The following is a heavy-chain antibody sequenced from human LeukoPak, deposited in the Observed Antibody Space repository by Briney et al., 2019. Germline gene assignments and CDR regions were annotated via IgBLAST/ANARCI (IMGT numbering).Heavy chain of an antibody. CDR1: GFSFTTYW. CDR3: AKDPTHYRVWDYYETIGLSY. CDR2: IKQDGTEK. Sequence: GESLRLSCAASGFSFTTYWMGWVRQAPGKGLEWVANIKQDGTEKYYVDSVKGRFTISRDDAKNSLYLQMNSLRAEDTAVYYCAKDPTHYRVWDYYETIGLSYWDQGTLVTVSS. J-gene: IGHJ4*02. V-gene: IGHV3-7*01. D-gene: IGHD3-22*01.